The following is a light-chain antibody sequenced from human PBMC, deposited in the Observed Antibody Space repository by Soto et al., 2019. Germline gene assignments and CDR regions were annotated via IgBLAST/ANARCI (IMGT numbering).Light chain of an antibody. Sequence: EIVLTQSPATQSLSRGERAALSCRASQTVSNNYLAGCPQKPGQAPRVIMYGASRRATGIPDRFRGGGSGTAFTLPISRLEPEDFAVYFCQQYAGPPTPFGQGTRLEIK. V-gene: IGKV3-20*01. CDR1: QTVSNNY. J-gene: IGKJ5*01. CDR3: QQYAGPPTP. CDR2: GAS.